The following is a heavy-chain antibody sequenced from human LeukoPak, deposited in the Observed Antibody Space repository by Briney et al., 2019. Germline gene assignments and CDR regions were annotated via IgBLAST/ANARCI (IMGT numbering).Heavy chain of an antibody. CDR1: GGSISSSSYY. V-gene: IGHV4-39*01. D-gene: IGHD2-15*01. J-gene: IGHJ4*02. CDR2: IYYSGST. Sequence: PSETLSLTCTVSGGSISSSSYYWGWIRQPPGKGLEWIGSIYYSGSTYYNPSVKSRVTISVDTSKNQFSLKLSSVTAADTAVYYCARLGYCSGGSCYSLPPDYWGQGTLVTVSS. CDR3: ARLGYCSGGSCYSLPPDY.